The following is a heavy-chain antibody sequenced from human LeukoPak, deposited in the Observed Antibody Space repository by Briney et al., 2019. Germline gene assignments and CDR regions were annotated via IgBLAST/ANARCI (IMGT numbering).Heavy chain of an antibody. CDR2: IYCSGST. V-gene: IGHV4-59*01. D-gene: IGHD2-2*01. J-gene: IGHJ4*02. CDR3: AREHCRSTSCYRVQFYY. Sequence: PETLSLTCTVSGGSISSYYWSWIRQPPGKGLEWIGNIYCSGSTNYNPSPKSRDTISVDTSKNQFSLKLSSVTAADTAVYYCAREHCRSTSCYRVQFYYWGQGTLGTVS. CDR1: GGSISSYY.